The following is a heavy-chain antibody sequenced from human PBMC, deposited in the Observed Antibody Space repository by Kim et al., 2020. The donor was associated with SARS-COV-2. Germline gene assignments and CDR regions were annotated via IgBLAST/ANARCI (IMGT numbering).Heavy chain of an antibody. V-gene: IGHV3-64*01. CDR3: ARRENGGYDY. J-gene: IGHJ4*02. Sequence: GGSLRLSCAASGFTFNNYPMHWVRQAPGKGLESVSAISTNGGTTYYANSVKGRFTISRDNSKNTLYLQMGSLRAEDMAVYYCARRENGGYDYWGQGTLVIVSS. CDR2: ISTNGGTT. CDR1: GFTFNNYP. D-gene: IGHD2-8*01.